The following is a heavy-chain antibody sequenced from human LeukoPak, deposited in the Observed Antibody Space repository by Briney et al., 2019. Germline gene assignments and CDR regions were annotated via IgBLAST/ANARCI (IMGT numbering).Heavy chain of an antibody. CDR3: ARGGGNSLGLVN. CDR1: GYTFTSYD. V-gene: IGHV1-8*03. D-gene: IGHD4-23*01. Sequence: GASVKVSCKASGYTFTSYDINWMRQATGQGLEWMGWMNPNSGNTGYAQKFQGRVTITRNTSISTAYMELSSLRSEDTAVYYCARGGGNSLGLVNWGQGTLVTVSS. CDR2: MNPNSGNT. J-gene: IGHJ4*02.